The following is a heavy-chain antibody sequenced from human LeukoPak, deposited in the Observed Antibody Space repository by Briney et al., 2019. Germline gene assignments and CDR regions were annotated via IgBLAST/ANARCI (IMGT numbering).Heavy chain of an antibody. CDR2: MKQDGSEQ. CDR1: GFTFSNYW. V-gene: IGHV3-7*03. J-gene: IGHJ4*02. CDR3: ARDLDY. Sequence: GGSLRLSCTASGFTFSNYWMSWVRQAPGKGLEWVANMKQDGSEQYYVDSMKGRFTISGDNAKNSLYLQINSLRAEDTAVYYCARDLDYWGQGTLVTVSS.